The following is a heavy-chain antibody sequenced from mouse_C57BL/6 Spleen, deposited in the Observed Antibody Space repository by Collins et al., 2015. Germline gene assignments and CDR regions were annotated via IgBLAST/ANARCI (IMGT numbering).Heavy chain of an antibody. CDR1: GFTFSSYT. J-gene: IGHJ4*01. CDR3: TRHSGNYIYFAMDY. V-gene: IGHV5-12-2*01. CDR2: ISDGGGSA. Sequence: EVNLVESGGGLVQPGGSLKLSCAASGFTFSSYTMSWVRQTPEKRLEWVAYISDGGGSAYYPDTVKGRFTISRDNAKNTLYLQMSSLKSEDTAMYYCTRHSGNYIYFAMDYWGQGTSVTVSS. D-gene: IGHD2-1*01.